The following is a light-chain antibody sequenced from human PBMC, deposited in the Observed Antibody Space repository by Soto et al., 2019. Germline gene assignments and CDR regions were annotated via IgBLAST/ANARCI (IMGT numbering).Light chain of an antibody. CDR1: QSVSSRY. V-gene: IGKV3-20*01. Sequence: EFVLTQYPATLSLSPGERATLSCRASQSVSSRYLAWYQQKPGQAPRLLIYGASSRATGIPDRFSGSGSGTDFTLTISRLEPEDFAVYDCQQYGSSPLFTFGPGTKVDVK. CDR2: GAS. CDR3: QQYGSSPLFT. J-gene: IGKJ3*01.